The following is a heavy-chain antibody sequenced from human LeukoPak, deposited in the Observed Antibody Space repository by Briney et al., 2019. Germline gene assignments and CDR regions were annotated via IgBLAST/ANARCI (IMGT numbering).Heavy chain of an antibody. CDR1: GYTFTGYY. D-gene: IGHD3-10*01. J-gene: IGHJ4*02. Sequence: ALVTVSCTASGYTFTGYYMHWVRQAPGQGLEWMGWINPNSGGTNYAQKFQGWVTMTRDTSISTAYMELSSLRSEDTAVYYCARVLSHRGSQFGILDYWGQGTLVTVSS. CDR3: ARVLSHRGSQFGILDY. V-gene: IGHV1-2*04. CDR2: INPNSGGT.